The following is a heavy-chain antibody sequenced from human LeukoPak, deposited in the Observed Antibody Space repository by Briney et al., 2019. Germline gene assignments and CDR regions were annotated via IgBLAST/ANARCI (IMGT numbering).Heavy chain of an antibody. J-gene: IGHJ6*02. CDR1: GGSFSGYY. CDR2: IYTSGST. V-gene: IGHV4-4*07. Sequence: SETLSLTCAVYGGSFSGYYWSWIRQPAGKGLEWIGRIYTSGSTNYNPSLKSRVTMSVDTSKNQFSLKLSSVTAADTAVYYCARDLYLGYCSSTSCLDYYGMDVWGQGTTVTVSS. D-gene: IGHD2-2*01. CDR3: ARDLYLGYCSSTSCLDYYGMDV.